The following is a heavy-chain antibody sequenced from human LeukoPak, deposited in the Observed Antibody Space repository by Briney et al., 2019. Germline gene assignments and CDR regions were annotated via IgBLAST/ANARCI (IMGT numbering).Heavy chain of an antibody. CDR3: AKDYLGQLVMFDI. CDR2: ITGSGVAT. Sequence: PGGSLRLSCAASGFTFSSYWMSWVRQAPGKGLEWVSTITGSGVATFYADSVKGRFTVSRDNSKDTLFLQMNSLRAEDTAIYYCAKDYLGQLVMFDIWGQGTMVTVSS. CDR1: GFTFSSYW. D-gene: IGHD6-13*01. J-gene: IGHJ3*02. V-gene: IGHV3-23*01.